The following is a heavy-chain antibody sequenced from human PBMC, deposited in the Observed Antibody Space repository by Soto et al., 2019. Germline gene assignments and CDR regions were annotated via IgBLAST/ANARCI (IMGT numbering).Heavy chain of an antibody. V-gene: IGHV4-30-4*01. J-gene: IGHJ4*02. CDR3: ARVGVKASSFDY. CDR1: GGSISSGDYY. CDR2: IYYSGST. Sequence: PSETLSLTYTVSGGSISSGDYYWSWIRQPPGKGLEWIGYIYYSGSTYYNPSLKSRVTISVDTSKNQFSLKLSSVTAADTAVYYCARVGVKASSFDYWGQGTLVTVSS. D-gene: IGHD3-16*01.